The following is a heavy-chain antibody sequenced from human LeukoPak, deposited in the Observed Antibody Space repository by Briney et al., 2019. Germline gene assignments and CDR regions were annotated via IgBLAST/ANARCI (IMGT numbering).Heavy chain of an antibody. CDR1: GFTFSSYS. V-gene: IGHV3-21*01. J-gene: IGHJ4*02. CDR3: AREGAEYSSSFFPVDY. CDR2: ISSSSSYI. Sequence: GGSLRLSCAASGFTFSSYSMSWVRQAPGKGLEWVSSISSSSSYIYYADSVKGRFTISRDNAKNSLYLQMNSLRAEDTAVYYCAREGAEYSSSFFPVDYWGQGTLVTVSS. D-gene: IGHD6-6*01.